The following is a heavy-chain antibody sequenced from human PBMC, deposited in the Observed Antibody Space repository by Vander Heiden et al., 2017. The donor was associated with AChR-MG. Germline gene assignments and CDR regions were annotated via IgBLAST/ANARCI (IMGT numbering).Heavy chain of an antibody. CDR3: ARSNCSGGSCQFDY. D-gene: IGHD2-15*01. J-gene: IGHJ4*02. V-gene: IGHV1-69*06. Sequence: QVQLVQSGAEVTKPGSSVKVSCKASGGTFSSYAISWVRQAPGQGLEWMGGIIPIFGTANYAQKFQGRVTITADKPTSTAYMELSSLRSEDTAVYYCARSNCSGGSCQFDYWGQGTLVTVSS. CDR2: IIPIFGTA. CDR1: GGTFSSYA.